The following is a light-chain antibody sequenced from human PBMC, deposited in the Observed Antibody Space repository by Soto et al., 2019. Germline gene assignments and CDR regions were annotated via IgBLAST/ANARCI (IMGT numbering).Light chain of an antibody. CDR3: LQHESYPYT. V-gene: IGKV1-17*03. CDR2: GAS. Sequence: DIQMTQSPSAMSASVGDRVTVTCRASQGINNFLVWFQQKPGKAPKRLIYGASRLQNGVPSRFSGSGSGTEYTLTISSLQPEDFATYCCLQHESYPYTSGQGTKLEIK. CDR1: QGINNF. J-gene: IGKJ2*01.